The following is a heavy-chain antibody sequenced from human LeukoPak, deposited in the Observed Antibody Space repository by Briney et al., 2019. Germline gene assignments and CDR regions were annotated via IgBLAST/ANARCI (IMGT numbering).Heavy chain of an antibody. CDR3: ARGRRGELPPHYYYYYYMDV. D-gene: IGHD1-26*01. Sequence: ASVKVSCKASGYTFTSYYMHWVRQAPGQGLEWMGIINPSGGSTSYAQKFQGRVTMTRDTSTSTVYMELSSLRSEDTAVYYCARGRRGELPPHYYYYYYMDVWGKGTTVTISS. V-gene: IGHV1-46*01. CDR2: INPSGGST. CDR1: GYTFTSYY. J-gene: IGHJ6*03.